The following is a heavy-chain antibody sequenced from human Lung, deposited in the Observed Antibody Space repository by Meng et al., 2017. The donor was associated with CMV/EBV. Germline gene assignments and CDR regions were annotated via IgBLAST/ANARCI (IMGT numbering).Heavy chain of an antibody. J-gene: IGHJ6*02. Sequence: ESXKISXAASGFTFSGYAMTWVRQAPGKGLEWVAAINNNGDNTYYADSVKGRFTISRDNSKNNLYLQMNSLRSEDTAKYYCAKEIICTGGSCYSSGFRFYYGLDVWGQGXTVTVSS. CDR1: GFTFSGYA. D-gene: IGHD2-15*01. CDR2: INNNGDNT. V-gene: IGHV3-23*01. CDR3: AKEIICTGGSCYSSGFRFYYGLDV.